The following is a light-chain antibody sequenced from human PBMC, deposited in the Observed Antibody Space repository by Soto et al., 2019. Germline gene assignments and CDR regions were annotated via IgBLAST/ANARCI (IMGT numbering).Light chain of an antibody. CDR1: QSISTW. CDR2: KAS. CDR3: QQAYIFPFS. V-gene: IGKV1-5*03. Sequence: DIQMTQSPSTLSASVGDRVTITCRASQSISTWLAWYQQKPGKAPKVLIYKASSLESGVPPRFSGSGSGTGFTLTISSLQPDDFATYYCQQAYIFPFSFGGGTKVDIK. J-gene: IGKJ4*01.